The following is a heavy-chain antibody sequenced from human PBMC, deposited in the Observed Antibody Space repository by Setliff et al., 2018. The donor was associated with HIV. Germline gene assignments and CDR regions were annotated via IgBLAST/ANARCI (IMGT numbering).Heavy chain of an antibody. CDR1: GVSLSGYY. CDR2: ILDGRVT. V-gene: IGHV4-34*12. CDR3: ARPHSGRGGGAYFDP. D-gene: IGHD6-19*01. Sequence: LSLTCAVYGVSLSGYYWGWIRQAPGKGLEWIGNILDGRVTFFNPSLRGRVTISVDASKNQVSLKLRSVTAADSAVYHCARPHSGRGGGAYFDPWGQGILVTVSS. J-gene: IGHJ5*02.